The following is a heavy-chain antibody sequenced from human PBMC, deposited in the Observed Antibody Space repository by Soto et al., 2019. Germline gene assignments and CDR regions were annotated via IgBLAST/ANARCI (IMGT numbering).Heavy chain of an antibody. J-gene: IGHJ4*02. CDR3: ARHFEYCGGDCPPFFDS. Sequence: PSETLSLTCTVSGGSISSSSYYWGWIRQPPGKGLEWIGSIYYSGSTYYNPSLKSRVTISVDTSKNQFSLKLSSVTAADTAVYYCARHFEYCGGDCPPFFDSWGQGTLVTSPQ. D-gene: IGHD2-21*02. CDR2: IYYSGST. V-gene: IGHV4-39*01. CDR1: GGSISSSSYY.